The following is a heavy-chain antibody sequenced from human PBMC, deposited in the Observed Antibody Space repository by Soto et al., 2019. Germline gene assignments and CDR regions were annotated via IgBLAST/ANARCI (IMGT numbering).Heavy chain of an antibody. V-gene: IGHV1-69*08. Sequence: QVQLVLSGAEVKKPGSSVKVSCKASGGTFSSYTISWVRQAPGQGLEWMGRIIPILGIANYAQKFQGRVTITADKSTSTAYMELSSLRSEDTAVYYCAREEYYYGSGSFFTGWGQGTLVTVSS. CDR1: GGTFSSYT. D-gene: IGHD3-10*01. CDR3: AREEYYYGSGSFFTG. CDR2: IIPILGIA. J-gene: IGHJ4*02.